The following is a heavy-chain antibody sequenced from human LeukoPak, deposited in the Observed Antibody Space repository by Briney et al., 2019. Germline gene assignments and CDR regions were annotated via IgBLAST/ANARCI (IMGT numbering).Heavy chain of an antibody. J-gene: IGHJ5*02. V-gene: IGHV4-30-2*01. CDR2: IYHSGST. CDR3: ASDVIVGATIVPFNWFDP. Sequence: SQTLSLTCTVSGGSISSGNYYWSWIRQPPGKGLEWIGYIYHSGSTYYNPSLKSRVTISVDTSKNQFSLKLSSVTAADTAVYYCASDVIVGATIVPFNWFDPWGQGTLVTVSS. D-gene: IGHD1-26*01. CDR1: GGSISSGNYY.